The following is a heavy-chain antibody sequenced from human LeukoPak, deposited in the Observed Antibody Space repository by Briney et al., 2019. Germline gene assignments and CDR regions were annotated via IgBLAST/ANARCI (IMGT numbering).Heavy chain of an antibody. Sequence: SETLPLTCAVSGGPISSNNWWSWVRQPPGKGLEWIGYIYYSGSTNYNPSLKSRVTISVDTSKNQFSLKLSSVTAADTAVHYCARSGSSGLFRPYYGMDVWGQGTTVTVSS. CDR1: GGPISSNNW. D-gene: IGHD6-19*01. V-gene: IGHV4-4*02. J-gene: IGHJ6*02. CDR2: IYYSGST. CDR3: ARSGSSGLFRPYYGMDV.